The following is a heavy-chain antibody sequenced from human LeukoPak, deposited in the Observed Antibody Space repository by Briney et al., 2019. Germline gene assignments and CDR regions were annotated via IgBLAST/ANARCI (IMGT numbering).Heavy chain of an antibody. CDR3: ARHSQWGIIPWAFDI. J-gene: IGHJ3*02. Sequence: PSETLSLTCAVSGYSISNGYYWGWVRQPPGKGLEWIATIFESGSTYYSPSLKSRVAISVDTSRNQFSLKLSSVNAADTAVYFCARHSQWGIIPWAFDIWGQGTMVTVSS. CDR1: GYSISNGYY. CDR2: IFESGST. V-gene: IGHV4-38-2*01. D-gene: IGHD3-16*01.